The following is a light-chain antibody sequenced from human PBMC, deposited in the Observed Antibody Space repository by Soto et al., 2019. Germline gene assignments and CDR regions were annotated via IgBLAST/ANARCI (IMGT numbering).Light chain of an antibody. Sequence: VVLTQSPAILSLSPWERSTLSFSSSQTVRRNFLAWYQKRPGLAPRLLIYDASSRATGIPDRFSGSGSGTEFTLTISRLEPEDFAVYYCHHYGTSPWTFGQGTKVDTK. CDR3: HHYGTSPWT. J-gene: IGKJ1*01. CDR2: DAS. V-gene: IGKV3D-20*01. CDR1: QTVRRNF.